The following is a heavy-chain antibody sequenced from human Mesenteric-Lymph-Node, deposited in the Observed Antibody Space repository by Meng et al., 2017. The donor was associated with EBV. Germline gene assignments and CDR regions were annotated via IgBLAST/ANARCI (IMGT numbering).Heavy chain of an antibody. Sequence: QGQRQESDPGLVKPSVTLSLTCAVSGGSIRSTNWGSWVRQPPGKGLEWIGEIYHSGRTSYNPSLKSRVSLSVEKSKNHFSLNLSSVTAADTAVYYCARVTVTGGYYFDYWGQGSLVTVSS. D-gene: IGHD4-17*01. CDR1: GGSIRSTNW. J-gene: IGHJ4*02. CDR2: IYHSGRT. CDR3: ARVTVTGGYYFDY. V-gene: IGHV4-4*02.